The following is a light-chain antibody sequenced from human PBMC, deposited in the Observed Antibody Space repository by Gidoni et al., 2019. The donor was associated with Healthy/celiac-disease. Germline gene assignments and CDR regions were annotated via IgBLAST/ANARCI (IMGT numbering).Light chain of an antibody. Sequence: DIQLTQSPSFLSASVGDRVTITCWASQGSSSYLAWYQQKPGKAPKLLIYAASTLQSGVPSRFGSGGSGAEFTLTISSLQPEDFATYCCQQLNSYPITFGPGTKVDIK. J-gene: IGKJ3*01. CDR3: QQLNSYPIT. CDR1: QGSSSY. CDR2: AAS. V-gene: IGKV1-9*01.